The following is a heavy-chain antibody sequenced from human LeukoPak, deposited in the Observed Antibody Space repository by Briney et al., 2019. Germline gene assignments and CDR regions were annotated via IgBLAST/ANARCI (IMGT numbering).Heavy chain of an antibody. CDR3: ARCRGRSTSANWDDY. J-gene: IGHJ4*02. D-gene: IGHD2-2*01. Sequence: ASVKVSCKASDYTFASYGVSWVRQAPGQGLEWMGRISAYSGKTNYAQKLQGRVTMTTDTSTSTAYMELRSLRSDDTAVYYCARCRGRSTSANWDDYWGQGTLVTVSS. CDR2: ISAYSGKT. CDR1: DYTFASYG. V-gene: IGHV1-18*01.